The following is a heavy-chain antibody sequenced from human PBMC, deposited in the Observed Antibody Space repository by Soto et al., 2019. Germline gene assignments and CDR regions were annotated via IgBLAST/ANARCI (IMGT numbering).Heavy chain of an antibody. CDR3: ARSGLGPSSALRYFDWLPFDY. D-gene: IGHD3-9*01. V-gene: IGHV3-53*02. J-gene: IGHJ4*02. CDR2: IYSGGST. Sequence: EVQLVETGGGLIQPGGSLRLSCAASGFTVSSNYMSWVRQAPGKGLEWVSVIYSGGSTYYADSVKGRFTISRDNSKNTLYLQMNSLRAEDTAVYYCARSGLGPSSALRYFDWLPFDYWGQGTLVTVSS. CDR1: GFTVSSNY.